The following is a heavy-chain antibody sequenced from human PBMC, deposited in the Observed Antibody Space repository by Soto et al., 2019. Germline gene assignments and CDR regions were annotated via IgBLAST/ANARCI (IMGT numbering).Heavy chain of an antibody. J-gene: IGHJ4*02. V-gene: IGHV3-21*01. CDR2: ISSSSSYI. D-gene: IGHD3-22*01. CDR1: GFTFSSYS. CDR3: ASDYYYDSSGYGPFDY. Sequence: EVQLVESGGGLVKPGGSLRLSCAASGFTFSSYSMNWVRQAPGKGLEWVSSISSSSSYIYYADSVKGRFTISRDNAKNSLYLQMNSLRAEDTSVYYCASDYYYDSSGYGPFDYWGQGTLVTVSS.